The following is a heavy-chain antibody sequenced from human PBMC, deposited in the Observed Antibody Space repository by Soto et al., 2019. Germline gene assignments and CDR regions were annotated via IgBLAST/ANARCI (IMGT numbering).Heavy chain of an antibody. CDR3: ARDPSMMKFGGRTYYFDY. CDR2: IWYDGSDK. J-gene: IGHJ4*02. V-gene: IGHV3-33*01. CDR1: GFTFSNYG. Sequence: GSLRLSCAASGFTFSNYGMHWVRQAPGKGLEWVAVIWYDGSDKYYADSVKGRFTISRDKAKNTLYLQMSSLRAEDTAVYYCARDPSMMKFGGRTYYFDYWGLGTLVTVSS. D-gene: IGHD3-16*01.